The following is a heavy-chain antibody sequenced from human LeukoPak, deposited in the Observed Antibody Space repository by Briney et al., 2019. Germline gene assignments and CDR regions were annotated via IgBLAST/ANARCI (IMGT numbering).Heavy chain of an antibody. J-gene: IGHJ4*02. V-gene: IGHV4-59*01. D-gene: IGHD3-9*01. CDR2: IYYSGST. CDR1: GGSISSYY. CDR3: ARESLGQYYDILTGPPLGFDY. Sequence: SETLSLTCTVSGGSISSYYWSWIRQPPGKGLEWIGYIYYSGSTNYNPSLKSRVTISVDTSKNQFSLKLSSVTAADTAVYYCARESLGQYYDILTGPPLGFDYWGQGTLVTVSS.